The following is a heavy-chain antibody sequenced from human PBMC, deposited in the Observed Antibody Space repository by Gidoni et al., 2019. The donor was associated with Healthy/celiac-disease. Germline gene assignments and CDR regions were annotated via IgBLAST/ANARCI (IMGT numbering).Heavy chain of an antibody. CDR1: GYTFTSYG. Sequence: QVQLVQSGAEVKKPGASVKVSCKASGYTFTSYGISWVRQAPGQGLEWMGWISDYNGNTNYAQKLQGRVTMTTDTSTSTAYMELRSLRSDDTAVYYCARDGSSVVSFPGYYYYGMDVWGQGTTVTVSS. CDR3: ARDGSSVVSFPGYYYYGMDV. V-gene: IGHV1-18*01. D-gene: IGHD6-6*01. CDR2: ISDYNGNT. J-gene: IGHJ6*02.